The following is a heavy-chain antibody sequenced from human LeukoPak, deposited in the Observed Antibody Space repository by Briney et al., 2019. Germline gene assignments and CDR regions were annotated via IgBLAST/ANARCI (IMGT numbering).Heavy chain of an antibody. D-gene: IGHD2-2*01. CDR3: ARADCSSTSCSFDY. J-gene: IGHJ4*02. CDR2: IYYSGST. Sequence: RASETLSLTCTVSGGSISSYYWSWIRQPPGKGLEWIGYIYYSGSTNYNPSLKSRDTISVDTSKNQFSLKLSSVTAADTAVYYCARADCSSTSCSFDYWGQGTLVTVSS. CDR1: GGSISSYY. V-gene: IGHV4-59*12.